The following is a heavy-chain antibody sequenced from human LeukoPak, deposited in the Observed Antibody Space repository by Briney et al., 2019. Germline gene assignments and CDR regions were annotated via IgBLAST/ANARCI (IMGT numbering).Heavy chain of an antibody. J-gene: IGHJ4*02. V-gene: IGHV3-53*01. Sequence: GGSLRLSCTASGFTVSSNYMSWVRQAPGKGLEWVSVIYSGGNTYYADSVKGRFTISRDNSKNTLYLQMDSLRAEDTAVYYCARTYSGSYPLDYWGQGTLVTVSS. CDR3: ARTYSGSYPLDY. CDR2: IYSGGNT. D-gene: IGHD1-26*01. CDR1: GFTVSSNY.